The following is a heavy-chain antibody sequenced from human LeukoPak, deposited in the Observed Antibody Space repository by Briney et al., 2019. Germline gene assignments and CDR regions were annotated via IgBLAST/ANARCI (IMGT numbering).Heavy chain of an antibody. CDR1: GFTFSSYA. J-gene: IGHJ4*02. D-gene: IGHD3-10*01. V-gene: IGHV3-30*04. Sequence: GGSLRLSCAASGFTFSSYAMHWVRQAPGKGLEWVAVISYDGSNKYYADSVKGRFTISRDNPKNTPYLQVNSLRAEDTAVYYCASGRFGELSGYFDYWGQGTLVTVSS. CDR3: ASGRFGELSGYFDY. CDR2: ISYDGSNK.